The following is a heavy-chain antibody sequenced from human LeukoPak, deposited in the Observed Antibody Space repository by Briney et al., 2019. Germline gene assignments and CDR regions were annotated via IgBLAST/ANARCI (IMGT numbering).Heavy chain of an antibody. V-gene: IGHV3-21*01. CDR3: ATSSGSYSDY. CDR2: ISSSSSYI. Sequence: GGSLRLSCAASGFTFSSYSMNWVRQAPGKGLEWVSSISSSSSYIYYADSVKGRFTISRDNSKNTLYLQMNSLRAEDTAVYYCATSSGSYSDYWGQGTLVTVSS. J-gene: IGHJ4*02. D-gene: IGHD1-26*01. CDR1: GFTFSSYS.